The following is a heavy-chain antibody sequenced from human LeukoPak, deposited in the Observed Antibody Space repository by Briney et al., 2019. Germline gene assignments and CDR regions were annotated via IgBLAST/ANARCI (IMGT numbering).Heavy chain of an antibody. CDR1: GFTFSSYA. CDR3: AKRQVSSWEYYYGMDV. D-gene: IGHD6-13*01. Sequence: GGSLRLSCAASGFTFSSYAMSWVRQAPGKGLEWVSAISDSGGRTYYADSVKGRFTISRDNSKNTLYLQMNSLTAEDTAVYNCAKRQVSSWEYYYGMDVWGQGTTVTVSS. CDR2: ISDSGGRT. J-gene: IGHJ6*02. V-gene: IGHV3-23*01.